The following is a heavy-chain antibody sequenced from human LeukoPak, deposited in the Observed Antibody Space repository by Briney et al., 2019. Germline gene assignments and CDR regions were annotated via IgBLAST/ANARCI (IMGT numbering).Heavy chain of an antibody. Sequence: PGGSLRLSCAASGFTFSSYWMNWVRQAAGKGLEWVANIKPDGGETYYVDSVKGRFTISRDNAKSSLYLQMNSLRAEDTAVYYCARQRARYDILTGEGYWGQGTLVTVSS. CDR3: ARQRARYDILTGEGY. D-gene: IGHD3-9*01. V-gene: IGHV3-7*01. CDR2: IKPDGGET. J-gene: IGHJ4*02. CDR1: GFTFSSYW.